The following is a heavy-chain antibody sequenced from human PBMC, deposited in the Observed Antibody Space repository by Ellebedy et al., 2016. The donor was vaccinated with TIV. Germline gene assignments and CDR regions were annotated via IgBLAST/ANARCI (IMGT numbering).Heavy chain of an antibody. Sequence: GESLKISXAASGFTFSNAWMNWVRQAPGKGLEWVGRIKSKTDGGTTDYAAPVKGRFTISRDDSKNTLYLQMNSLKTEDTAVYYCTTEPSSWYVYYYGMDVWGQGTTVTVSS. CDR1: GFTFSNAW. V-gene: IGHV3-15*07. CDR3: TTEPSSWYVYYYGMDV. D-gene: IGHD6-13*01. J-gene: IGHJ6*02. CDR2: IKSKTDGGTT.